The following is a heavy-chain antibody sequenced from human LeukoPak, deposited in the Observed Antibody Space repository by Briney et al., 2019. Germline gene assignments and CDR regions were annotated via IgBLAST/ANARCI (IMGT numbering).Heavy chain of an antibody. Sequence: GGSLRLSCAASGFTFSSYSMTWVRQAPGKGLDWVSSISRSSTYIYYADSVKGRFTISRDDAKNSLYLQMNSLRAEDTAVYYCARGEYSSGTLIDYWGQGTLVTVSS. CDR3: ARGEYSSGTLIDY. J-gene: IGHJ4*02. CDR2: ISRSSTYI. V-gene: IGHV3-21*01. D-gene: IGHD6-19*01. CDR1: GFTFSSYS.